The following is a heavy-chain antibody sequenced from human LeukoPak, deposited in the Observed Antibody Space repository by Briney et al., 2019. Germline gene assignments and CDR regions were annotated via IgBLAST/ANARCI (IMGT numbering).Heavy chain of an antibody. V-gene: IGHV4-4*07. CDR3: ARTPPGSSGSDY. D-gene: IGHD3-22*01. J-gene: IGHJ4*02. CDR1: GGSISSYD. Sequence: SETLSLTCTVSGGSISSYDWSWVRQPAGKGLEWIGRIYTSGSTKYNPSLTSRVTMSVATSKPQFSLKLSSVTAADTAVYYCARTPPGSSGSDYWGQGTLVTVSS. CDR2: IYTSGST.